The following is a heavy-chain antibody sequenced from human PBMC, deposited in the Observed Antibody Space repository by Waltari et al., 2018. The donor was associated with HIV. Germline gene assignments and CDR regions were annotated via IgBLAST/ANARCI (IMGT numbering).Heavy chain of an antibody. Sequence: QVQLQESGPGLVKPSETLSLTCSVSGDSTDASVFHWGGLRQSPGKGLEWIGSLYYSGTTVFHPSLKSRVTISVDASKNRFSLNLSSVTAADTAVYYCARHGTTANFAFWGQGTLVTVSS. CDR1: GDSTDASVFH. CDR3: ARHGTTANFAF. J-gene: IGHJ4*02. V-gene: IGHV4-39*01. D-gene: IGHD4-17*01. CDR2: LYYSGTT.